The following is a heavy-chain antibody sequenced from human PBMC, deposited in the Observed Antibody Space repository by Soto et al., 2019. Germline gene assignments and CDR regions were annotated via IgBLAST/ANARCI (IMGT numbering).Heavy chain of an antibody. CDR3: VRTRDQLPSPVLWLHP. D-gene: IGHD1-1*01. V-gene: IGHV4-34*01. Sequence: SETLSLTCAVYGGFLSESYWTWIRQPPGKGLEWIGELNHVGGTNYNRSLKSRVTMSVDTSQNQFSLRLISVTAADTAMYFCVRTRDQLPSPVLWLHPLGQGTPVTVSS. CDR2: LNHVGGT. J-gene: IGHJ5*02. CDR1: GGFLSESY.